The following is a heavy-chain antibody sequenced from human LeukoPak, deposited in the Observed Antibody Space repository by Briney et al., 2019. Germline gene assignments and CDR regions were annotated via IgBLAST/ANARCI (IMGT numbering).Heavy chain of an antibody. CDR3: ARVFDSPEWPYYYYYMDV. CDR1: GGSISSYY. V-gene: IGHV4-4*07. D-gene: IGHD3-3*01. J-gene: IGHJ6*03. Sequence: PSETLSLTCTVSGGSISSYYWSWIRQPAGKGLEWIGRIYTSGSTNYNPSLKSRVTMSVDTSKNQFSLKLSSVTAADTAVYYCARVFDSPEWPYYYYYMDVSGKGTTVTVSS. CDR2: IYTSGST.